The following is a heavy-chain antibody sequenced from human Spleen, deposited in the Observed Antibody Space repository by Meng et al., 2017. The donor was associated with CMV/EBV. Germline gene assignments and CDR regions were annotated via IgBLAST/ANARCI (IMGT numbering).Heavy chain of an antibody. J-gene: IGHJ4*02. CDR1: GYRFTKSW. V-gene: IGHV5-51*01. CDR2: IYPGDSDT. CDR3: ARGTVPPSLVDY. D-gene: IGHD3-16*01. Sequence: GVSLRLSCKGSGYRFTKSWIGWVRQMPGKGLEWMGLIYPGDSDTKYGPSLQGQVTISADKSFSTAYLQWSSLEASDTAMYYCARGTVPPSLVDYWGQGTLVTVSS.